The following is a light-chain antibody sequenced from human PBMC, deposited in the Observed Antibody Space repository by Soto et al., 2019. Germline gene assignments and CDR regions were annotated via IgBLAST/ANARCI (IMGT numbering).Light chain of an antibody. CDR2: GAS. Sequence: EIVLTQSPGTLSLSPGERATLSCRASQSVSSSYLAWYQQKPGQAPRLLIYGASSRATGIPDRFSGSGSGTDFTLTISRLEPEEFAVYYCHQYDSSPLTFGGGTKVAIK. CDR1: QSVSSSY. CDR3: HQYDSSPLT. J-gene: IGKJ4*01. V-gene: IGKV3-20*01.